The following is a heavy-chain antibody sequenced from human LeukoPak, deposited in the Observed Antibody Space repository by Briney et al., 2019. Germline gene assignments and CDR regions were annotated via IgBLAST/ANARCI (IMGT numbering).Heavy chain of an antibody. D-gene: IGHD6-13*01. CDR1: GFTFSSYG. CDR2: IRYDGSNK. V-gene: IGHV3-30*02. CDR3: AKGKWSAAAGNHYYYMDV. Sequence: GSLRLSCAASGFTFSSYGMHWVRQAPSKGLEWVAFIRYDGSNKYYADSVKGRFTISRDNSKNTLYLQMNNLRAEDTAVYYCAKGKWSAAAGNHYYYMDVWGKGTTVTVSS. J-gene: IGHJ6*03.